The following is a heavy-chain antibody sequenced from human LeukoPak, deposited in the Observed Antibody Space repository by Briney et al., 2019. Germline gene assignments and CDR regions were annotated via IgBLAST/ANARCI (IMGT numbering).Heavy chain of an antibody. CDR2: ISYDGTKK. CDR1: GFTFSTYA. V-gene: IGHV3-30*03. J-gene: IGHJ4*02. D-gene: IGHD3-3*02. Sequence: QSGGSLRLSCGASGFTFSTYAMHWVRQAPGKGLECVSVISYDGTKKEYADSVKGRFTISRDNSNDTLYLQMNSLRPEDTALYYCARVNTIFGVDIVSLGAEFEFGGQGTLVTVSS. CDR3: ARVNTIFGVDIVSLGAEFEF.